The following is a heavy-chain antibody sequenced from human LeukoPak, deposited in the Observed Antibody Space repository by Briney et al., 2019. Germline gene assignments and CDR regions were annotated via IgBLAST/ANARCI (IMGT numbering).Heavy chain of an antibody. D-gene: IGHD2-2*01. V-gene: IGHV1-2*02. Sequence: GASVKGSCKASGYTFTGYYMHWVRQAPGQGLEWMGWINPNSGGTNYAQKFQGRVTMTRDTSISTAYMELSRLRSDDTAVYYCARDHGAAVVVPAARGWFDPWGQGTLVTVSS. CDR1: GYTFTGYY. CDR3: ARDHGAAVVVPAARGWFDP. CDR2: INPNSGGT. J-gene: IGHJ5*02.